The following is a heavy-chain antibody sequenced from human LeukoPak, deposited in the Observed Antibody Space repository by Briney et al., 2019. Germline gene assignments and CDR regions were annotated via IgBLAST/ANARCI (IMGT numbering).Heavy chain of an antibody. J-gene: IGHJ4*02. V-gene: IGHV1-8*01. D-gene: IGHD2-2*01. CDR1: GYTFTSYD. CDR2: MSPNSGDT. CDR3: ARGPPSWGYDY. Sequence: ASVKVSCKASGYTFTSYDFNWVRQATGQRPEWMGWMSPNSGDTGYAQKFQDRVTMTRNTSISTAYMELSSLRSDDTAVYYCARGPPSWGYDYWGPGTLVTVFS.